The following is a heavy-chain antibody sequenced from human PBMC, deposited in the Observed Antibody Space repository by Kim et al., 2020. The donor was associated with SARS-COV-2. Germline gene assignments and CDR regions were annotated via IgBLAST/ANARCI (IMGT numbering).Heavy chain of an antibody. V-gene: IGHV5-51*01. J-gene: IGHJ4*02. Sequence: GESLKISCQVSGYSFTAYWIAWVRQMPGKGLEWMGIINPGDSDTRYSPSFQGQVTISVDKSISTAYLQWNSLKASDTAIYYCARQWSFDYWGQGTLVTVS. D-gene: IGHD3-3*01. CDR3: ARQWSFDY. CDR2: INPGDSDT. CDR1: GYSFTAYW.